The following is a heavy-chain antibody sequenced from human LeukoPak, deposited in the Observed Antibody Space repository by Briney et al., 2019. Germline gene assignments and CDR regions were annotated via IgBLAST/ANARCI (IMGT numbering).Heavy chain of an antibody. V-gene: IGHV3-48*01. Sequence: GGSLRLSCAASGFTFSSYSMNWVRQAPGKGLEWVSYISSSSSTIYYADSVKGRFTTSRDNAKNSLYLQVNSLRAEDTAMYYCAKDRVYGGYVEGIDYWGQGTLVTVSS. CDR1: GFTFSSYS. D-gene: IGHD4-17*01. CDR2: ISSSSSTI. J-gene: IGHJ4*02. CDR3: AKDRVYGGYVEGIDY.